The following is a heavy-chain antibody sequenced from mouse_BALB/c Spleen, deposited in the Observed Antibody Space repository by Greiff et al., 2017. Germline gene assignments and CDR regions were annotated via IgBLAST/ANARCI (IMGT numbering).Heavy chain of an antibody. CDR3: ARDGAGYGVFAY. Sequence: QVQLKESGPGLVAPSQSLSITCTVSGFSLTRYGVHWVRQPPGKGLEWLGVIWAGGSTNYNSALMSRLSISKDNSKSQVFLKMNSLQTDDTAMYYCARDGAGYGVFAYWGQGTLVTVSA. V-gene: IGHV2-9*02. J-gene: IGHJ3*01. D-gene: IGHD2-2*01. CDR2: IWAGGST. CDR1: GFSLTRYG.